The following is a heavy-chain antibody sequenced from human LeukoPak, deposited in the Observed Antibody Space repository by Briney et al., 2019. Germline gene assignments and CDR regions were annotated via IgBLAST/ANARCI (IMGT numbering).Heavy chain of an antibody. Sequence: PGGSLRLSXAASGFTFSSYGMHWVRQAPGKGLEWVAFIRYDGSNKYYADSVKGRFTISRDNSKNTLYLQMNSLRAEDTAVYYCARKATRRGYFDYWGQGTLVTVSS. CDR1: GFTFSSYG. V-gene: IGHV3-30*02. D-gene: IGHD1-26*01. J-gene: IGHJ4*02. CDR2: IRYDGSNK. CDR3: ARKATRRGYFDY.